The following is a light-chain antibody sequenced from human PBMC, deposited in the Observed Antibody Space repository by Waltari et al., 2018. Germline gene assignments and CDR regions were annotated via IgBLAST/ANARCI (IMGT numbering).Light chain of an antibody. V-gene: IGKV3-20*01. CDR3: QHYVRLPVT. J-gene: IGKJ1*01. CDR2: GAS. Sequence: EIVLTQSPGTLSLSPGERVILSCSVSQSVSRALAWYQQKTGQAPRLLIYGASNMATGIPARFSGSGSGTDFSLTISRLEPEDFAVYYCQHYVRLPVTFGQGTKLEIK. CDR1: QSVSRA.